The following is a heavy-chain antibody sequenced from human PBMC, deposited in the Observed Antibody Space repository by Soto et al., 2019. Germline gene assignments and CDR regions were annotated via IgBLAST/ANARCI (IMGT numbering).Heavy chain of an antibody. J-gene: IGHJ1*01. CDR3: ARAPSFYDSSGYDGEYFQH. CDR2: IYYSGST. CDR1: GGSISSGDYY. Sequence: SETLSLTCTVSGGSISSGDYYRSWIRQPPGKGLEWIGYIYYSGSTYYNPSLKSRVTISVDTSKNQFSLKLSSVTAADTAVYYCARAPSFYDSSGYDGEYFQHWGQGTLVTVSS. V-gene: IGHV4-30-4*01. D-gene: IGHD3-22*01.